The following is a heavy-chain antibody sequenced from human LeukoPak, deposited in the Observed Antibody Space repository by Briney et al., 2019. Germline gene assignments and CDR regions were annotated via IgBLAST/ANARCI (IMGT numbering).Heavy chain of an antibody. D-gene: IGHD6-13*01. CDR1: GFTLSTYG. Sequence: GGSLRLSCSASGFTLSTYGMHWVRQAPGKGLEWVALIWYDGSNKFHLDSVKGRFTISRDNSNNTLSLELKSLRVEDTGLYYCVRSTAAALNNIFDMWGQGTMVIVSS. J-gene: IGHJ3*02. CDR3: VRSTAAALNNIFDM. CDR2: IWYDGSNK. V-gene: IGHV3-33*01.